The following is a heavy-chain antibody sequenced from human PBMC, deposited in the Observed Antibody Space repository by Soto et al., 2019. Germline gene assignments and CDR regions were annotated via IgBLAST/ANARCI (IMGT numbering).Heavy chain of an antibody. V-gene: IGHV2-5*02. CDR3: AHNPPQDSGAFDI. CDR1: GFSLRTTGVG. J-gene: IGHJ3*02. Sequence: SCPTLANPTQALTLTCTFSGFSLRTTGVGVGWIRQPPGKALEWLALRYWDDDNRYNPSLKSRLTLTKDTSKSQVVLTLTNVDPADTATYYCAHNPPQDSGAFDIWGQGTMVTVSS. D-gene: IGHD6-19*01. CDR2: RYWDDDN.